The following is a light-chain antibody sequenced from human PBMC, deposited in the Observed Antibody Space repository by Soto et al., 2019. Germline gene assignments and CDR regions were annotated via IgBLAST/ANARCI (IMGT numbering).Light chain of an antibody. CDR1: QSVSSSY. V-gene: IGKV3-20*01. J-gene: IGKJ4*01. CDR3: EEYGSSPLT. CDR2: GAS. Sequence: IVLTQSPGTLSLSTRDRATLYCRASQSVSSSYLAWYQQKPGQAPRLLIYGASSRATGIPDRFSGSGSGTDFTLTISRLEPEDFAVYYCEEYGSSPLTFGGVTKVDVK.